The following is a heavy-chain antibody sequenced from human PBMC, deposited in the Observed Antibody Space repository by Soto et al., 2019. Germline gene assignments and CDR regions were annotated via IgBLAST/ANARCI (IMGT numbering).Heavy chain of an antibody. CDR3: ATAGGDTVAPPGYFDP. Sequence: XSVKVSCKASVYTFTSYDINWVRQATGQGLEWMGWMNPNSGNTGYAQKFQGRVTMTRNTSISTAYMELSSLRSEDTAVYYCATAGGDTVAPPGYFDPWGRGTLVTVSS. CDR2: MNPNSGNT. CDR1: VYTFTSYD. V-gene: IGHV1-8*01. J-gene: IGHJ2*01. D-gene: IGHD3-16*01.